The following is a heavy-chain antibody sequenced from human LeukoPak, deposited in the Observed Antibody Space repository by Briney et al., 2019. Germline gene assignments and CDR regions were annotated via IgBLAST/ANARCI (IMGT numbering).Heavy chain of an antibody. CDR1: GGTFSSYA. D-gene: IGHD3-22*01. CDR2: IIPIFGTA. CDR3: ARQGPNYYDSSGYYPPLGY. Sequence: SVTVSCAASGGTFSSYAISWVRQAPGQGLEWMGGIIPIFGTANYAQKFQGRVTITADESTSTAYMELSSLRSEDTAVYYCARQGPNYYDSSGYYPPLGYWGQGTLVTVSS. J-gene: IGHJ4*02. V-gene: IGHV1-69*13.